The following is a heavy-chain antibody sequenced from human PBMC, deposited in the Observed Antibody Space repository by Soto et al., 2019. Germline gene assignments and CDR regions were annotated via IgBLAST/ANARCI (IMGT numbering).Heavy chain of an antibody. D-gene: IGHD6-13*01. CDR2: ISGSGDST. V-gene: IGHV3-23*01. CDR1: GFTFSSYA. J-gene: IGHJ6*04. CDR3: EKDRDGAAAGPTKFYGMDV. Sequence: EVQLLESGGGLVQPGGSLRLSCAASGFTFSSYAMSWVRQAPGKGLEWVSVISGSGDSTYYADSVRGRFTISRDNSKNALYLQMNSLRAEDTAVYYWEKDRDGAAAGPTKFYGMDVWGKGTTVTVSS.